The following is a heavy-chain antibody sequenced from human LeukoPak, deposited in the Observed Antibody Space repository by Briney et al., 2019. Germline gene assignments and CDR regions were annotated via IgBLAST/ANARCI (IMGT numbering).Heavy chain of an antibody. J-gene: IGHJ4*02. V-gene: IGHV3-48*01. CDR1: GFTFSSYS. CDR2: ISGSSSTI. CDR3: ARQRAGLAVTTSDY. D-gene: IGHD4-17*01. Sequence: PGGSLRLSCAASGFTFSSYSMNWVRQAPGKGLEWVSYISGSSSTIYYADSVKGRFTISRDNAKNSLYLQMNSLRAEDTAVYYCARQRAGLAVTTSDYWGQGTLVTVSS.